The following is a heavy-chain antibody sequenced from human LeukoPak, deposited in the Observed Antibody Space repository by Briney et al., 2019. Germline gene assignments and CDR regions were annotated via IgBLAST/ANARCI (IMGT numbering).Heavy chain of an antibody. CDR3: ARDLVRGRRKWENNGMDV. D-gene: IGHD1-26*01. CDR2: IIAYNGNT. CDR1: GYTFTNYG. J-gene: IGHJ6*02. Sequence: ASVKVSCKASGYTFTNYGISWVRQAPGQGLEWMGYIIAYNGNTNYAQNFQGRVTMTTDTSTNTAYMELRSLRSDDTAVYYCARDLVRGRRKWENNGMDVWGQGTRVTVSS. V-gene: IGHV1-18*01.